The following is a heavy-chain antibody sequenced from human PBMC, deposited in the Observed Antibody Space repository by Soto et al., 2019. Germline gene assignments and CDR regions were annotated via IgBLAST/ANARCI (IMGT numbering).Heavy chain of an antibody. D-gene: IGHD3-3*01. Sequence: PSETLSLTFTVSGGSISSGGYYWIFIRHHPWKCLEWIGYIYYSGSTYYNPSLKSRVAISVDTSKNQFSLKLSSVTAADTAVYYCARGLGLQAVFGVVPGFDYWGQGTLVTVSS. CDR1: GGSISSGGYY. CDR2: IYYSGST. V-gene: IGHV4-31*03. CDR3: ARGLGLQAVFGVVPGFDY. J-gene: IGHJ4*02.